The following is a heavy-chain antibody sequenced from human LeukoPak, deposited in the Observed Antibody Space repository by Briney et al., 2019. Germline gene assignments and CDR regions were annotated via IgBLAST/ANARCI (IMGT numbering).Heavy chain of an antibody. CDR3: ARDRSEDDSSGYIHRDFDY. V-gene: IGHV3-11*04. D-gene: IGHD3-22*01. CDR1: GFTFSDYY. J-gene: IGHJ4*02. CDR2: ISSSGGNI. Sequence: PGGSLRLSCAASGFTFSDYYMNWIRQAPGRGLEWISYISSSGGNINYADSVQGRFTISRDNAKKSLYLQMSSLRAEDTAVYYCARDRSEDDSSGYIHRDFDYWGQGTLVTVSS.